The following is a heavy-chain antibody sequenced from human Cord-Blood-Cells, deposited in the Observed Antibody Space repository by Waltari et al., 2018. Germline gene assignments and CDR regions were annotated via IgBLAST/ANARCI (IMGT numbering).Heavy chain of an antibody. CDR2: IIPIFCTA. Sequence: QVQLVQSGAEVKKPGSSVKVSCKASGGTFSSYAISWVRQAPGQGLEWMGGIIPIFCTANYAQKFQGRVTITADESTSTAYMELSSLRSEDTAVYYCARGCYYYDSIGYAFDIWGQGTMVTVSS. V-gene: IGHV1-69*01. CDR3: ARGCYYYDSIGYAFDI. J-gene: IGHJ3*02. D-gene: IGHD3-22*01. CDR1: GGTFSSYA.